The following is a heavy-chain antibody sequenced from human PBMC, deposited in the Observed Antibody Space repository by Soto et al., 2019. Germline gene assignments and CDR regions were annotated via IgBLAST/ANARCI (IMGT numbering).Heavy chain of an antibody. CDR1: GDSVSSNSAG. Sequence: PSQTLSLTCAITGDSVSSNSAGWSWVRQSPSRGLEWLGRTYYRSKWYYEYAVSVRGRITINPDTSTSTAYMELRSLRSDDTAVYYCARDHMYYYDSSGYPPPHDYWGQGTLVTVSS. CDR2: TYYRSKWYY. D-gene: IGHD3-22*01. V-gene: IGHV6-1*01. J-gene: IGHJ4*02. CDR3: ARDHMYYYDSSGYPPPHDY.